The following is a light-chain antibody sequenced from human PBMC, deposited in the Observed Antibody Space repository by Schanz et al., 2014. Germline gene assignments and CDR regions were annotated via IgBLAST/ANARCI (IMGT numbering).Light chain of an antibody. J-gene: IGLJ3*02. Sequence: QSALTQPASVSGSPGQSITISCTGSSSDVGDYNYVSWYQQHPGKAPKLMIYDVSNRPSGISNRFSGSKSVNTASLTISGLQAEDEADYYCTSYTSSSIWVFGGGTKLTVL. V-gene: IGLV2-14*01. CDR3: TSYTSSSIWV. CDR2: DVS. CDR1: SSDVGDYNY.